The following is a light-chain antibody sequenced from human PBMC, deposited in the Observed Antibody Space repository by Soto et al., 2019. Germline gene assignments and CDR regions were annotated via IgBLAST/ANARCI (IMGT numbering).Light chain of an antibody. CDR3: QQYKSSST. V-gene: IGKV1-5*03. J-gene: IGKJ1*01. Sequence: DIQMTQSPSTRSASVGDRVTITCRASESISIWLAWYQQKPGKAPNLLINKASSLQSEVPSRFSGSGSGTEFTLTITSLQPDDFAVSYCQQYKSSSTFGQGTRWIS. CDR1: ESISIW. CDR2: KAS.